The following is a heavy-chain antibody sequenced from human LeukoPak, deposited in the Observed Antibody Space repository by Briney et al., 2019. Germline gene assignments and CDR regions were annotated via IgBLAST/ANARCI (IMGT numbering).Heavy chain of an antibody. CDR1: GVSISSGGYS. V-gene: IGHV4-30-2*01. Sequence: SQTLSLTCAVSGVSISSGGYSWSWIRQPPGKALEWIGYIYHSGSTYYNPSLKSRVTISVDRSKNQFSLKLSSVTAADTAVYYCARVSRRLYYFDYWGQGTLVTVSS. CDR3: ARVSRRLYYFDY. CDR2: IYHSGST. D-gene: IGHD2-2*01. J-gene: IGHJ4*02.